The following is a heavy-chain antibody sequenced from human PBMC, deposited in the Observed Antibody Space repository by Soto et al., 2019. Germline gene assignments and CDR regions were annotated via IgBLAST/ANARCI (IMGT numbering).Heavy chain of an antibody. CDR1: GGSTSSGDHY. CDR3: ARLTVEGYAFDI. V-gene: IGHV4-30-4*01. CDR2: IYYSGST. Sequence: PSETLSLTCTVSGGSTSSGDHYWSWIRQPPGEGLEWIGYIYYSGSTYYNSSLGSRVSISVDTSKNQFSLKLTSVTAADTAIYYCARLTVEGYAFDIWGQGTMVTVSS. J-gene: IGHJ3*02. D-gene: IGHD3-22*01.